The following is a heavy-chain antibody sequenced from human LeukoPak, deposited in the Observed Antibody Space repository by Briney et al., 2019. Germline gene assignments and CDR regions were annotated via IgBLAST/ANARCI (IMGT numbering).Heavy chain of an antibody. CDR1: GFTFSSYW. CDR3: ARGGRTMVRGATAYYGMDV. CDR2: IKHDGSDK. Sequence: PGGSLRLSCAASGFTFSSYWMTWVRQAPGKGLEWVANIKHDGSDKDYVDSVKGRFTISRDNAKNSLYLQMSSLRAEDTAVYHCARGGRTMVRGATAYYGMDVWGQGTTVTVSS. V-gene: IGHV3-7*01. D-gene: IGHD3-10*01. J-gene: IGHJ6*02.